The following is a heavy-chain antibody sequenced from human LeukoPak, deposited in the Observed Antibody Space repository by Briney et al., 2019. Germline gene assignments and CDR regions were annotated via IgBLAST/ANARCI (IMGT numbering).Heavy chain of an antibody. D-gene: IGHD3-22*01. CDR2: ISAYNGNT. CDR1: GYTFTSYG. CDR3: ARPYPYYYDSSGYYYGYNWFDP. J-gene: IGHJ5*02. V-gene: IGHV1-18*01. Sequence: ASVTVSCKASGYTFTSYGISWVRQAPGQGLEWMGWISAYNGNTNYAQKLQGRVTMTTDTSTSTAYMELRSLRSDDTAVYYCARPYPYYYDSSGYYYGYNWFDPWGQGTLVTVSS.